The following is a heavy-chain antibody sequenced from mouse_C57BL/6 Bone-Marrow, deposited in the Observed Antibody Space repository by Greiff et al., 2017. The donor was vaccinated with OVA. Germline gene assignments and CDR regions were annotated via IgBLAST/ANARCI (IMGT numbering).Heavy chain of an antibody. V-gene: IGHV1-42*01. D-gene: IGHD2-1*01. CDR3: ARWVYGNYLAWFAY. CDR2: INPSTGGT. J-gene: IGHJ3*01. CDR1: GYSFTGYY. Sequence: EVQLQQSGPELVKPGASVKISCKASGYSFTGYYMNWVKQSPEKSLEWIGEINPSTGGTTYNQKFKAKATLTVDKSSSTAYMQLKSLTSEDSAVYYCARWVYGNYLAWFAYWGQGTLVTVSA.